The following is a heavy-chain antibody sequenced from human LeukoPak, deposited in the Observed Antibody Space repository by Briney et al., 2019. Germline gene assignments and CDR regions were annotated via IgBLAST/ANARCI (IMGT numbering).Heavy chain of an antibody. CDR2: IIPIFGTA. CDR3: AGVLVSGSGGHYFDY. V-gene: IGHV1-69*06. Sequence: ASVKVSRKASGGTFSSYAISWVRQAPGQGLEWMGGIIPIFGTANYAQKFQGRVTITADKSTSTAYMELSSLRSEDTAVYYCAGVLVSGSGGHYFDYWGQGTLVTVSS. J-gene: IGHJ4*02. CDR1: GGTFSSYA. D-gene: IGHD5-12*01.